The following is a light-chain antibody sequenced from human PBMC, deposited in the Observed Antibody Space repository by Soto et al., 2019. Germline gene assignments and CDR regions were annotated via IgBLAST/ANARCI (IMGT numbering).Light chain of an antibody. CDR3: QQYDNLPLT. V-gene: IGKV1-33*01. CDR1: QLITNY. CDR2: DAS. J-gene: IGKJ4*01. Sequence: DIQMTQSPSSLSASVGDRITITCQASQLITNYLNWYQHKPGKAPKLLIYDASNLETGVPSRFSGSGSGTDFNFTISSLQPEDIAAYYCQQYDNLPLTFGGGTKVEIK.